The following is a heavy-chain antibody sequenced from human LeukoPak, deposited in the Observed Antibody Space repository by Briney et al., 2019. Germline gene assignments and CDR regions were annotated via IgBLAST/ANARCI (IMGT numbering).Heavy chain of an antibody. J-gene: IGHJ6*02. CDR3: ARDGTYSSGWYGYYYYGMDV. CDR2: IYHSGST. D-gene: IGHD6-19*01. V-gene: IGHV4-4*03. Sequence: PGTLSPTRAVSGGSTSSINWWSWVRQPPGKGLEWIGEIYHSGSTNYNPSLKSRVTTSVDKSKNQFYLKLSSVAAADTAVYYCARDGTYSSGWYGYYYYGMDVWGQGTTVTVSS. CDR1: GGSTSSINW.